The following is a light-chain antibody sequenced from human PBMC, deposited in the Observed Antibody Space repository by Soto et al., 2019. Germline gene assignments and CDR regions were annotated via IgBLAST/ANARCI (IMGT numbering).Light chain of an antibody. Sequence: QSALTQPASVSGSPGQSITISCVGTSGDIGDYNYVSWYQQHPGKVPKVIIYDVSNRPSGVSYRVSGTKSGNTASLTVSGLQAEDEADYYGCSYTRSGTRNFGTGTKVTVL. CDR2: DVS. CDR1: SGDIGDYNY. J-gene: IGLJ1*01. V-gene: IGLV2-14*01. CDR3: CSYTRSGTRN.